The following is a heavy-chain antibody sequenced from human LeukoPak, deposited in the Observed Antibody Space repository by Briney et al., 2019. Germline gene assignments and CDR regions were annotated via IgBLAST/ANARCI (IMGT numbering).Heavy chain of an antibody. Sequence: SETLSLTCTVSGGSVSSGSSYWSCIRQPPGKGLEWIVYIYHSGSTYYNTSLKSRVTISVDRSKNQFSLKLSSVTAADTAVYYCARALLYYYGSGLAEYFQHWGQGTLVTVSS. CDR1: GGSVSSGSSY. CDR3: ARALLYYYGSGLAEYFQH. V-gene: IGHV4-30-2*01. CDR2: IYHSGST. J-gene: IGHJ1*01. D-gene: IGHD3-10*01.